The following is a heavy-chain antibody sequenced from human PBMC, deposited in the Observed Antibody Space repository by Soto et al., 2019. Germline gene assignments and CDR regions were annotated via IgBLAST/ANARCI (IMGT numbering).Heavy chain of an antibody. J-gene: IGHJ4*02. D-gene: IGHD5-12*01. CDR3: PQRGYSGYDSDPFDY. V-gene: IGHV6-1*01. CDR2: TYYRSTWYN. CDR1: GDSVSSSSAS. Sequence: PSQTLSLTCAIPGDSVSSSSASWHWIRLSPSRGLEWLGRTYYRSTWYNDYAVSVKGRISIDPDTSKSQFSLQLSSVTPEDTAVYYRPQRGYSGYDSDPFDYWGQGTLVTVSS.